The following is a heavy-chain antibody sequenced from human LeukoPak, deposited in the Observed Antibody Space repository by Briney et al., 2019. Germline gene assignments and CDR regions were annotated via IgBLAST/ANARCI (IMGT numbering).Heavy chain of an antibody. D-gene: IGHD5-12*01. V-gene: IGHV3-23*01. CDR1: GFTFSSHG. Sequence: GGTLRLSCATSGFTFSSHGMNWVRQAPGKGLEWVSGIGGSGGFITYYADSVKGRFTVSRDNSKNTLYLQMNSLRADDTAIYYCARDLGWLHYADWGQGTLVTVSS. CDR3: ARDLGWLHYAD. CDR2: IGGSGGFIT. J-gene: IGHJ4*02.